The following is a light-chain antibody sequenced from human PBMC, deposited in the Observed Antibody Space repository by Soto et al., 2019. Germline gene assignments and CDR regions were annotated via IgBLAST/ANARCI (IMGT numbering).Light chain of an antibody. CDR3: TSYTSRNTLV. Sequence: QSALTQPASVSGSPGQSITISCTGTSSDVGADDYVSWYQQHPGKVPKLVIYEVSNRPSGVSNRFSGSKSGNTASLTVSGLQADDKADYYCTSYTSRNTLVFGGGTKVTVL. CDR1: SSDVGADDY. V-gene: IGLV2-14*01. CDR2: EVS. J-gene: IGLJ2*01.